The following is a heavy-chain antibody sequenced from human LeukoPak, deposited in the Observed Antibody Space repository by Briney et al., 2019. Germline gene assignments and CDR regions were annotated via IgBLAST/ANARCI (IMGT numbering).Heavy chain of an antibody. J-gene: IGHJ1*01. V-gene: IGHV3-21*01. Sequence: PGGSLRLSYAASGFTFSSDGMSWVRQAPGKGLEWVSAISGSGSNTNYADSVKGRFTISRDNAKNSLYLQMNSLRAEDTALYYCARDLPPGDYGDFHGYWGQGTLVTVAS. CDR1: GFTFSSDG. CDR2: ISGSGSNT. CDR3: ARDLPPGDYGDFHGY. D-gene: IGHD4-17*01.